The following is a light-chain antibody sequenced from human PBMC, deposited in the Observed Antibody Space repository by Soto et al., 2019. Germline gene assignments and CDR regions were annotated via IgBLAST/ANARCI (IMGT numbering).Light chain of an antibody. CDR3: SSYAGSNIL. CDR1: SSDVGGYNY. V-gene: IGLV2-8*01. Sequence: QSLLNQPPSASGSPGQSVTISCTGTSSDVGGYNYVSWYQQHPGKAPKLMIYEVNKRPSGVPDRFSASKSGNTASLTVSGLQAEDEADYYCSSYAGSNILFGTGTKVTVL. J-gene: IGLJ1*01. CDR2: EVN.